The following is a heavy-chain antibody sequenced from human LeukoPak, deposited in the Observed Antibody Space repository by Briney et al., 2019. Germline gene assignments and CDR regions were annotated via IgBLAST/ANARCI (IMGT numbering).Heavy chain of an antibody. CDR1: GGSFSGYY. Sequence: SETLSLTCAVYGGSFSGYYWSWIRQPPGKGLEWIGEINHSGSTNYNPSLKSRVTISVDTSKNQFSLKLSSVTAADTAVYCCATGSRLFDYWGQGTLVTVSS. CDR2: INHSGST. V-gene: IGHV4-34*01. CDR3: ATGSRLFDY. J-gene: IGHJ4*02. D-gene: IGHD3-10*01.